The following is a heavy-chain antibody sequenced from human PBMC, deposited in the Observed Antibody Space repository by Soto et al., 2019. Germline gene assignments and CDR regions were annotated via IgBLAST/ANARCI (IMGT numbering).Heavy chain of an antibody. V-gene: IGHV1-69*13. D-gene: IGHD1-7*01. Sequence: SVKVSCKASGGTFSSYAISWVRQAPGQGLEWMGGIIPIFGTANYAQKFQGRVTITADESTSTAYMELSSLRSEDTAVYYCARKRGNWNYVEEFGPPYFDYWGQGTLVTVS. CDR2: IIPIFGTA. CDR1: GGTFSSYA. CDR3: ARKRGNWNYVEEFGPPYFDY. J-gene: IGHJ4*02.